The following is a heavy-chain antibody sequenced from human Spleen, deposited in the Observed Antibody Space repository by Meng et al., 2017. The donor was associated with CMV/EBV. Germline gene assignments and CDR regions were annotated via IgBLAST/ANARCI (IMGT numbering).Heavy chain of an antibody. CDR3: ARLYDNSGLDH. Sequence: SLKISCVVSGFTFEDNAMHWVRQAPGKGLEWVSSISWNSNSIDYADSVKGRFTISRDNAKNSLYLRMSSLRAEDTALYFCARLYDNSGLDHWGQGTLVTVSS. V-gene: IGHV3-9*01. CDR1: GFTFEDNA. D-gene: IGHD3-22*01. J-gene: IGHJ4*02. CDR2: ISWNSNSI.